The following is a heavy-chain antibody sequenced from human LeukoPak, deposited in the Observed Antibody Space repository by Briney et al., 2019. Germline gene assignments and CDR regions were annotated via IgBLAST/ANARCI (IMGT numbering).Heavy chain of an antibody. J-gene: IGHJ4*02. D-gene: IGHD2-2*01. CDR1: GFSFSTYA. CDR2: VNGNGGST. Sequence: GGSLRLSCAASGFSFSTYAMSWVRQAPGKGLEWVSGVNGNGGSTSYADSVKGRFTISRDNAKNSLYLQMNSLRAEDTAVYYCARERQYCSSTSCYWGPLDYWGQGTLVTVSS. CDR3: ARERQYCSSTSCYWGPLDY. V-gene: IGHV3-23*01.